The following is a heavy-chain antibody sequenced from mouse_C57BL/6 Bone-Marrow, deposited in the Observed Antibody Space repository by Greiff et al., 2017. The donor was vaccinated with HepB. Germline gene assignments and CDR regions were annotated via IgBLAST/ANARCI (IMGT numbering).Heavy chain of an antibody. V-gene: IGHV3-6*01. D-gene: IGHD3-2*02. Sequence: VQLKESGPGLVKPSQSLSLTCSVTGYSITSGYYWNWIRQFPGNKLEWMGYISYDGSNNYNPSLKNRISITRDTSKNQFFLKLNSVTTEDTATYDCARGEGSSGSAFAYWGQGTLVTVSA. CDR2: ISYDGSN. J-gene: IGHJ3*01. CDR3: ARGEGSSGSAFAY. CDR1: GYSITSGYY.